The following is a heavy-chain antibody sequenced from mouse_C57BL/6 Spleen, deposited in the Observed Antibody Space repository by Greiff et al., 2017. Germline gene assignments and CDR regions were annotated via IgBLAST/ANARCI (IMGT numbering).Heavy chain of an antibody. CDR3: ATYDYEAY. J-gene: IGHJ3*01. D-gene: IGHD2-4*01. CDR1: GYSITSGYY. Sequence: EVQVVESGPGLVKPSQSLSLTCSVTGYSITSGYYWNWIRQFPGNKLEWMGYISYDGSNNYNPSLKNRISITRDTSKNQFFLKLNSVTTEDTATYYCATYDYEAYWGQGTLVTVSA. CDR2: ISYDGSN. V-gene: IGHV3-6*01.